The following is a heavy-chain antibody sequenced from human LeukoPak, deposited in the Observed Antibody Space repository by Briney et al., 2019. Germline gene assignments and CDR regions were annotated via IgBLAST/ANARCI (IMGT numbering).Heavy chain of an antibody. J-gene: IGHJ4*02. Sequence: PSETLSLTCTVSGGSITTSTYYWGWIRQPPGKGLEWIGTIYYSGYTYYNPSLESRVTISVDTSKNQFSLKLSSVTAADTAVYYCARVAGQQLDFDYWGQGTLVTVSS. CDR1: GGSITTSTYY. CDR2: IYYSGYT. D-gene: IGHD6-13*01. V-gene: IGHV4-39*07. CDR3: ARVAGQQLDFDY.